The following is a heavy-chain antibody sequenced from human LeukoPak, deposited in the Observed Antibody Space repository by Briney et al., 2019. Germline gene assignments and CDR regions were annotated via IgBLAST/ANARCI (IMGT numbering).Heavy chain of an antibody. D-gene: IGHD2-8*02. V-gene: IGHV3-33*01. CDR1: GFTFSSYG. J-gene: IGHJ4*02. CDR2: IWYDGSNK. CDR3: ARDRKVAARLSGGVDY. Sequence: AGSLRLSCAASGFTFSSYGMHWVRQAPGKGLEWVAVIWYDGSNKYYADSVKGRFTISRDNSKNTLYLQMNSLRAEDTAVYYCARDRKVAARLSGGVDYWGQGTLVTVSS.